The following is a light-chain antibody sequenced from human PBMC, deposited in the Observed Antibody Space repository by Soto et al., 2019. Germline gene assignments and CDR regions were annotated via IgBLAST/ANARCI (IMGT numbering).Light chain of an antibody. CDR2: DIS. CDR1: QSVGSD. CDR3: QQRDRWPLT. V-gene: IGKV3-11*01. J-gene: IGKJ4*01. Sequence: EIVLTQSPATLSLSPGERATLSCRASQSVGSDLAWYQEKPGQAPRLLIFDISNRATGIPARFSGSGSGTDFTLTISTLEAEDFAVYHCQQRDRWPLTFGGGTKVEIK.